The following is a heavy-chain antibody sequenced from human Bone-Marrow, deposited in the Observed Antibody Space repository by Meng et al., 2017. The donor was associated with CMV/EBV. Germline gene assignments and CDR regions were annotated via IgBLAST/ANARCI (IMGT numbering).Heavy chain of an antibody. CDR2: ISSSGSTI. CDR1: GFTFSSYE. Sequence: SLKISCAASGFTFSSYEMNWVRQAPGKGLEWVSYISSSGSTIYYADSVKGRFTISRDNAKNSLYLHMNSLRVEDTALYHCARNVGYYYGMDVWGQGTTVTVSS. D-gene: IGHD1-26*01. CDR3: ARNVGYYYGMDV. J-gene: IGHJ6*02. V-gene: IGHV3-48*03.